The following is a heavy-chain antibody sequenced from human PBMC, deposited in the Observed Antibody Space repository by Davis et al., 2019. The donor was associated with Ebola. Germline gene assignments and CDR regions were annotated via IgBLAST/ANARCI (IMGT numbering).Heavy chain of an antibody. J-gene: IGHJ6*04. CDR3: ARRGVPAANYYGMDV. Sequence: GESLKISCAASGFTFSSYWMHWARQAPGKGLVWVSRINSDGSSTTYADSVKGRFTITRDNAKNTLYLQMNSLRAEDTAVYYCARRGVPAANYYGMDVWGKGTTVTVSS. D-gene: IGHD2-2*01. V-gene: IGHV3-74*01. CDR2: INSDGSST. CDR1: GFTFSSYW.